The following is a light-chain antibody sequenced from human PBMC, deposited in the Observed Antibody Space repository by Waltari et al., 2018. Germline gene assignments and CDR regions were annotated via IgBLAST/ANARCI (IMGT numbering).Light chain of an antibody. V-gene: IGKV1-27*01. CDR3: QQYYTYPYS. CDR2: SAS. J-gene: IGKJ2*03. CDR1: QSFSNS. Sequence: DIQMTQSRSSLSASVGDTVTITCRASQSFSNSLAWYQQKPGKAPNLLIYSASSLQSGVPSRFSGSKSGTDFTLTISSLQPEDIATYFCQQYYTYPYSFGQGTKVEIK.